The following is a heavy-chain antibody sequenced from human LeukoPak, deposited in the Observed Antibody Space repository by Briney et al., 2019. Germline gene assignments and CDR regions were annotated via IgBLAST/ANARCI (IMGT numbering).Heavy chain of an antibody. CDR1: GFTFSTHA. Sequence: PGGSLRLSCAASGFTFSTHAMTWVRQAPGKGLEWVSSIECSGDYTFYADSVKGRFTISRDNSKDTLYLQLSGLRAEDTAIYYCGKEFSSGWFFWGQGTLVSVSS. CDR3: GKEFSSGWFF. D-gene: IGHD6-13*01. CDR2: IECSGDYT. V-gene: IGHV3-23*01. J-gene: IGHJ4*02.